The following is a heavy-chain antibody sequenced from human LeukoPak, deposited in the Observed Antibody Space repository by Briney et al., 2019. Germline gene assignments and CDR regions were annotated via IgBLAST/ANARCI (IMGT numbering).Heavy chain of an antibody. J-gene: IGHJ5*02. CDR3: ARGYSSDNWFDT. D-gene: IGHD6-19*01. Sequence: ASVKVSCKASGYTFTGYYMHWVRQAPGQGLEWMGRINPNSGGTNYAQKFQGRVTMTRDTSISTAYMELSRLTSDDTAVYHSARGYSSDNWFDTWGQGNLVTVSS. V-gene: IGHV1-2*06. CDR2: INPNSGGT. CDR1: GYTFTGYY.